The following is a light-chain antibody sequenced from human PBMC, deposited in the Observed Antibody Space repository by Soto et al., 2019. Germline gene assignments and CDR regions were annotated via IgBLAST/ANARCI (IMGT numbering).Light chain of an antibody. V-gene: IGLV8-61*01. Sequence: QAVVTQEPSFSVSPGGTVTLTCGLSSGSVSTSYYPSRYQQTPGQAPRTLIYSTNTRSSGVPDRFSVSILGNKAALTITGAHADDESDYYCVLYMGSGISVFGGGTKLTVL. CDR2: STN. CDR3: VLYMGSGISV. J-gene: IGLJ2*01. CDR1: SGSVSTSYY.